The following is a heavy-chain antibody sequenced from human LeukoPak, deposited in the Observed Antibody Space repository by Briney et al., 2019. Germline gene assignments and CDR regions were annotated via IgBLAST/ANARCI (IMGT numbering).Heavy chain of an antibody. CDR1: GFSFGSYD. Sequence: PGGSLRLSCKASGFSFGSYDMHWVRQAPGKGLEWVAFIMYHERNEDYADFAKGRFTISRDNSKNTLNLQVSSLREEDTAVYYCARGIAMGFYYFDNWGQGTLVTVSS. CDR2: IMYHERNE. V-gene: IGHV3-30*02. D-gene: IGHD6-19*01. CDR3: ARGIAMGFYYFDN. J-gene: IGHJ4*02.